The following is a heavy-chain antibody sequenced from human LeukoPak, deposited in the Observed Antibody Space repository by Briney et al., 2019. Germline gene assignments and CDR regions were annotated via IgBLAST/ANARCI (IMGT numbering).Heavy chain of an antibody. J-gene: IGHJ4*02. CDR2: ISAYNGNT. CDR1: GYTFTSYG. Sequence: ASVKVSCKASGYTFTSYGISWVRQAPGQGLEWMGWISAYNGNTNYAQKLQGRVTMTTDTSTSTAYMELRSLRSDDTAVYYCARDRSLSKGGIQLWPSDYWGQGTLVTVSS. V-gene: IGHV1-18*01. D-gene: IGHD5-18*01. CDR3: ARDRSLSKGGIQLWPSDY.